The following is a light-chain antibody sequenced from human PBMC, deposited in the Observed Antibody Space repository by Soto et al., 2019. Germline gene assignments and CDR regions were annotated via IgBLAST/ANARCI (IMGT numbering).Light chain of an antibody. CDR3: CSYAGSTTFDVV. Sequence: QSALTQPASVSGSPGQSITISCTGSSNDVGRYNLVSWYQHHPGKPPKIMIYEVSRRPSGVSNRFSGSKSCNTASLTISGLQAEDEADYYCCSYAGSTTFDVVFGGGTKVTVL. J-gene: IGLJ2*01. V-gene: IGLV2-23*02. CDR1: SNDVGRYNL. CDR2: EVS.